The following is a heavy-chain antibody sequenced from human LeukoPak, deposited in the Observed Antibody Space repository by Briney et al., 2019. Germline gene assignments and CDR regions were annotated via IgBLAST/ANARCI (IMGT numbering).Heavy chain of an antibody. CDR2: ISYDGSNK. CDR3: ARAYSSSWYEDY. V-gene: IGHV3-30-3*01. D-gene: IGHD6-13*01. J-gene: IGHJ4*02. CDR1: GFTFSSYA. Sequence: GGSLRLSCAASGFTFSSYAMHWVRQAPGRGLEWVAVISYDGSNKYYADSVKGRFTISRDNAKNSLYLQMNSLRAEDTAVYYCARAYSSSWYEDYWGQGTLVTVSS.